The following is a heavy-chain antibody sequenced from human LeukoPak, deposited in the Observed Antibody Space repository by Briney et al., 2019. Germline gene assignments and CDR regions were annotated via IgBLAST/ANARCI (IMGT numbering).Heavy chain of an antibody. J-gene: IGHJ3*01. CDR3: ARGGPWGSNDAFDV. Sequence: GGSLRLSCAASGFTFSSYEMHWVRQGLGKGLEWVSAIGTAGDTHYPDSVKGRFTVSREDANNAVYLQLSSLRAGDSAVCYCARGGPWGSNDAFDVWGQGTTVTVSS. CDR2: IGTAGDT. D-gene: IGHD3-10*01. CDR1: GFTFSSYE. V-gene: IGHV3-13*01.